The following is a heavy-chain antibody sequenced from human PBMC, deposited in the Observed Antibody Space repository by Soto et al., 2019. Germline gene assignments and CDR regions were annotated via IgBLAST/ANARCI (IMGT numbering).Heavy chain of an antibody. CDR1: GDTFSSYA. Sequence: QVQVVQSGAEVKKPGSSVKVSCKGSGDTFSSYAISWVRQAPGQGLEWMGAIIPIFGTANYAQKFPGRVKITADESTSTAYMELSNLRPEDTAVYYCAGPHSPTVQDAFDIWGQGRMV. CDR3: AGPHSPTVQDAFDI. V-gene: IGHV1-69*01. CDR2: IIPIFGTA. D-gene: IGHD4-4*01. J-gene: IGHJ3*02.